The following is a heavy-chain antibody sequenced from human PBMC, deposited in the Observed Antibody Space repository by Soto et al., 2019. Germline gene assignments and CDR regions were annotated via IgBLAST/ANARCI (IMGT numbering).Heavy chain of an antibody. CDR1: GYTFTSYV. D-gene: IGHD3-10*01. Sequence: QVQLVQSGAEVKKPGASVKVSCKASGYTFTSYVMHWVRQAPGRRLEWMGWINAGNGNTKYSQKFQGRVTITRDTSASTAYMELSSLRSEDTAVYYCARGLYYYGSESENWFDPWGQGTLVTVSS. J-gene: IGHJ5*02. CDR3: ARGLYYYGSESENWFDP. V-gene: IGHV1-3*01. CDR2: INAGNGNT.